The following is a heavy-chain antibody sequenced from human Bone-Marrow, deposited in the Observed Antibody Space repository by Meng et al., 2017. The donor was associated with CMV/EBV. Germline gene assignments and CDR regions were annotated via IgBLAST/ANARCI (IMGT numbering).Heavy chain of an antibody. CDR1: GFTFSTYA. CDR3: SRGQYSLPYWYFDY. V-gene: IGHV3-30*04. D-gene: IGHD2-21*01. CDR2: ISNDGSNE. J-gene: IGHJ4*02. Sequence: GESLKISCAASGFTFSTYALHWVRQAPGKGLEWVAVISNDGSNEYYADSVKGRFTISRDNSKNTLYLQMNSLGAEDTAVYDCSRGQYSLPYWYFDYWGQGILVTVSS.